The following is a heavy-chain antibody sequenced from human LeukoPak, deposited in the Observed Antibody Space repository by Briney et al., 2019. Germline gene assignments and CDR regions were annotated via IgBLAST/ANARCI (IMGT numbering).Heavy chain of an antibody. J-gene: IGHJ4*02. CDR1: GFTFSSYW. V-gene: IGHV3-74*01. D-gene: IGHD1-14*01. CDR3: AGLPPHRPLDY. CDR2: INSDGSST. Sequence: LTGGSLRLSCAASGFTFSSYWMHWVRQAPGKGLVWVSRINSDGSSTSYADSVKGRFTISRDNAKNTLYLQMNSLRAEDTAVYYCAGLPPHRPLDYWGQGTLVTVSS.